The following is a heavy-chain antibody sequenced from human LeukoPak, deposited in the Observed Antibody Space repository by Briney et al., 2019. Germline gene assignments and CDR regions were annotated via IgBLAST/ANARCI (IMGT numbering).Heavy chain of an antibody. CDR2: IIPIFGTA. V-gene: IGHV1-69*06. CDR1: GGTFSSYA. J-gene: IGHJ4*02. D-gene: IGHD1-26*01. Sequence: SVKVSCKASGGTFSSYAISWVRQAPGQGLEWMGGIIPIFGTANYAQKFQGRVTITADKSTSTAYMELSSLRSEDTAVYYCARDVYSGSLVEYWGQGTLVTVSS. CDR3: ARDVYSGSLVEY.